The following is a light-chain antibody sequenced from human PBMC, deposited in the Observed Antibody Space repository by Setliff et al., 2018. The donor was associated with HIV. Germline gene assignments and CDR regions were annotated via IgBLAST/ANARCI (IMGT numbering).Light chain of an antibody. CDR2: EVT. Sequence: QSALAQPPSASGSPGQSVAISCTGTNSDIGSYNYVSWYQQHPGKAPKLMIYEVTKRPSGVPDRFSVSKSGNTASLTVSGLQAEDEADYYCSSYAGNNNFVFGTGTKVTVL. V-gene: IGLV2-8*01. CDR1: NSDIGSYNY. J-gene: IGLJ1*01. CDR3: SSYAGNNNFV.